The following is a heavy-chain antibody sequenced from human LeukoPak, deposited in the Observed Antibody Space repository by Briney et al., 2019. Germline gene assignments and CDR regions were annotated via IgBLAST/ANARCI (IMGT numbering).Heavy chain of an antibody. V-gene: IGHV5-51*01. Sequence: GESLKISCKGSGYSFTSYWIAWVRQTPGKGLEWIGIIFPGDSDTRYSPSFQGQVTISADRSISTAYLQWSSLKASDSAMYYCARHFGENWSDPSDYWGQGTLVTVSS. CDR2: IFPGDSDT. D-gene: IGHD1-1*01. CDR1: GYSFTSYW. CDR3: ARHFGENWSDPSDY. J-gene: IGHJ4*02.